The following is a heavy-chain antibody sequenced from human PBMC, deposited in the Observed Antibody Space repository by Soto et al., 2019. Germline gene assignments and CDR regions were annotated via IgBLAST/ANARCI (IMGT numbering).Heavy chain of an antibody. J-gene: IGHJ3*02. V-gene: IGHV4-38-2*01. Sequence: QVQLQESGPGLVKPSETLSLTCAVSGYSISSGYYWGWIRQPPGKGLEWIGSIYHSGSTYYNPSLKSRVTISVDTSKTQFSLKLSSVTAADTAVYYCARGGAKGDDAFDIWGQGTMVTVSS. CDR2: IYHSGST. CDR1: GYSISSGYY. D-gene: IGHD1-26*01. CDR3: ARGGAKGDDAFDI.